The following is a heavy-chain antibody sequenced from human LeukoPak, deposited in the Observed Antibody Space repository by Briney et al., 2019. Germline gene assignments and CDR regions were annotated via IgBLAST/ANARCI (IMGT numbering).Heavy chain of an antibody. V-gene: IGHV5-51*01. CDR1: GYSFTSYW. CDR3: ARHKAEYSSSSWLFY. J-gene: IGHJ4*02. Sequence: GASLQISCKGSGYSFTSYWIGWVRPLPGKGLEWMGIIYPGDSDTRYSPSFQGQVTISADKSISTAYLQWSSLKASDTAMYYCARHKAEYSSSSWLFYWGQGTLVTVSS. CDR2: IYPGDSDT. D-gene: IGHD6-6*01.